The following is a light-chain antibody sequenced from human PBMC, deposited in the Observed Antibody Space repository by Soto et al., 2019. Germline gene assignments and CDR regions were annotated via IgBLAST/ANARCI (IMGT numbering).Light chain of an antibody. CDR3: NQRSKWPPT. V-gene: IGKV3-11*01. CDR2: DAS. Sequence: ENVLTQSPATLSFSPGERATLSCRASQSVSSNLAWYQQKPGQAPRLLIYDASNRATGIPARFSGSGSGTDFTLTISSLQPEDFAVYYSNQRSKWPPTFGGGSKVEIX. CDR1: QSVSSN. J-gene: IGKJ4*01.